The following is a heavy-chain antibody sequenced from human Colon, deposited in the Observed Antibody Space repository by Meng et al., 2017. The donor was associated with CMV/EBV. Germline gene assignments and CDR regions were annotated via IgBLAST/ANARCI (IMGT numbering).Heavy chain of an antibody. CDR1: GFTFSTYW. J-gene: IGHJ3*02. V-gene: IGHV3-74*01. CDR3: HAAAILAFDI. CDR2: INRDGTYS. D-gene: IGHD2-2*02. Sequence: GGSLRLSCVASGFTFSTYWMHWVRQGPGKGLVWVSRINRDGTYSSLADSVKGRFTVSRDNAKNTMYLQMNSLRAEDTAVYYCHAAAILAFDIWGQGTMVTVSS.